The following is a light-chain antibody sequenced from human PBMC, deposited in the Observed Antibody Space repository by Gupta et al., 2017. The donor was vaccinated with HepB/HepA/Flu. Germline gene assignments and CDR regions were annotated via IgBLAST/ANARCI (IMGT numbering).Light chain of an antibody. CDR2: DVT. V-gene: IGLV2-14*01. J-gene: IGLJ1*01. CDR3: SSYTSSYTLV. Sequence: QSALTQPASVSGSPGQSITISCTGTSSDVCAYNYVSWYQQHPGKAPKLMIYDVTSRPSGVSTRFSGSKSGNTASLTISGLQAEDEADYYCSSYTSSYTLVFGTGTKVTVL. CDR1: SSDVCAYNY.